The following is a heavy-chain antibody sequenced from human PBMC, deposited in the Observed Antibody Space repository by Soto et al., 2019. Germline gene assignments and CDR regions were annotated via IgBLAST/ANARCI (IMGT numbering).Heavy chain of an antibody. CDR2: IKSKTDGGTT. Sequence: AGGSLRLSCAASGFTFSNAWMSWVRQAPGKGLEWVGRIKSKTDGGTTDYAAPVKGRFTISRDDSKNTLYLQMNSLKTEDTAVYYCTTGVRSGSYYAFDIWGQGTMVTVSS. V-gene: IGHV3-15*01. CDR3: TTGVRSGSYYAFDI. CDR1: GFTFSNAW. D-gene: IGHD1-26*01. J-gene: IGHJ3*02.